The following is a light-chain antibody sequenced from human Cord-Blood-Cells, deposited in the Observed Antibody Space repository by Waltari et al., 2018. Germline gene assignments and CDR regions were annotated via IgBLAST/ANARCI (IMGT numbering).Light chain of an antibody. V-gene: IGKV3-11*01. J-gene: IGKJ4*01. Sequence: EIVLTQSPATLSLSPGERATLSCRATQSVSSYLAWYRPKPGQAPRLLIDGASNRSTGIPARFSGSGSGTDFTLTISSLEPEDFAVYYCHQRSNWPPLTFGGGTKVEIK. CDR1: QSVSSY. CDR2: GAS. CDR3: HQRSNWPPLT.